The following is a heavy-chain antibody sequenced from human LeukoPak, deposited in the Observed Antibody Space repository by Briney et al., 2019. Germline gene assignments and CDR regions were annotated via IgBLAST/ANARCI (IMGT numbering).Heavy chain of an antibody. CDR3: AKPPGNGYYYHYYGMYV. J-gene: IGHJ6*02. CDR1: GFIFTDFG. CDR2: ISYDGSDK. D-gene: IGHD3-22*01. Sequence: GGSLSPSCSVSGFIFTDFGVDWVRQAPGKGLEWVSVISYDGSDKYYADSVKGRFAISRDNSKKMLYLQMNSLRSEDTAVYYCAKPPGNGYYYHYYGMYVWGQGTTVTVSS. V-gene: IGHV3-30*18.